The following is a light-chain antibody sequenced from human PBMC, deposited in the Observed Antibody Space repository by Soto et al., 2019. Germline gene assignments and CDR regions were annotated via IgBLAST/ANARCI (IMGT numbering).Light chain of an antibody. CDR1: SSDVGSYNL. CDR2: EGS. J-gene: IGLJ2*01. CDR3: CSYAGSSTFVV. Sequence: QSALTQPASVSGSPGQSITISCTGTSSDVGSYNLVSWYQQHPGKAPKLMIYEGSKRRSGVSNRFSGSKSGNTASLTISGLQAEDEADYYCCSYAGSSTFVVFGGGT. V-gene: IGLV2-23*01.